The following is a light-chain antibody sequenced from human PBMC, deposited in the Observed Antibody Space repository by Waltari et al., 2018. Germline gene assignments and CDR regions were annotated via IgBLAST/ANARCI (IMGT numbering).Light chain of an antibody. V-gene: IGKV3D-15*01. CDR1: QSVSSN. CDR2: GAA. J-gene: IGKJ2*01. CDR3: QQYNNWPPYT. Sequence: EIVMMQSPATLSVSPGERATLSCRASQSVSSNLAWYQQKPGLAPRLLIYGAATRATGIPARFSGSGSGTEFTLTISSLQSEDFAVYYCQQYNNWPPYTFGQGTKLEIK.